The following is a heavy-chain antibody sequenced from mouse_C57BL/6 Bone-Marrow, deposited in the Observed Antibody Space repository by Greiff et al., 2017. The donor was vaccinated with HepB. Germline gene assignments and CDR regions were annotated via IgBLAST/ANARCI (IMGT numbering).Heavy chain of an antibody. V-gene: IGHV7-3*01. CDR1: GFTFTDYY. Sequence: DVMLVESGGGLVQPGGSLSLSCAASGFTFTDYYMSWVRQPPGKALEWLGFIRNKANVYTTEYSASVKVRFTISRDNSQSILYLQMNALRAEDRATYYCARSLTGTRAWFAYWGQGTLVTVSA. CDR3: ARSLTGTRAWFAY. J-gene: IGHJ3*01. CDR2: IRNKANVYTT. D-gene: IGHD4-1*01.